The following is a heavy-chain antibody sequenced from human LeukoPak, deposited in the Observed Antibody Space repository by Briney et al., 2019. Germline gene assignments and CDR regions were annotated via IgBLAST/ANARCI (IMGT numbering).Heavy chain of an antibody. Sequence: GGSLRLSCAASGFTFSSYAMSWVRQAPGKGLEWVSAISGSGGSTYYADSVKGRFTISGDNSKNTLYLQMNSLRAEDTAVYYCAKGTCSGGSCYRFDYWGQGTLVTVSS. D-gene: IGHD2-15*01. CDR2: ISGSGGST. J-gene: IGHJ4*02. CDR1: GFTFSSYA. CDR3: AKGTCSGGSCYRFDY. V-gene: IGHV3-23*01.